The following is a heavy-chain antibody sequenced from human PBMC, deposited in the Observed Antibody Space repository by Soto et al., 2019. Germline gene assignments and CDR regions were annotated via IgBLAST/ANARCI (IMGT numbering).Heavy chain of an antibody. CDR1: GFIADDYA. D-gene: IGHD3-16*01. J-gene: IGHJ4*02. V-gene: IGHV3-9*02. CDR2: ISSNSATI. Sequence: EVQLVESGGGLVQPGRSLRLSCVASGFIADDYAMHWVRQAPGQGLEWVAGISSNSATINYADSVKGRFTISRDNAKNTLLLQMNTLRPEDTAFYYGVKDTTWGGMTSSHYFDSWGQGTLVTVS. CDR3: VKDTTWGGMTSSHYFDS.